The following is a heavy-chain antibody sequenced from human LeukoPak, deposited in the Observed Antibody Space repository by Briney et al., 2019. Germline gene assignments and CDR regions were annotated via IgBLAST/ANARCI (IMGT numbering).Heavy chain of an antibody. CDR3: ASSSIWNYGSRPHY. CDR2: ISSNSNTI. Sequence: GGSLRLSCAASGFTFSNYNMNWVRQAPGKGLEWVSYISSNSNTIYCADSVKGRFTISRDNAKNSLYLQMNSLGAEDTAVYYCASSSIWNYGSRPHYWGQGTLVTVSS. J-gene: IGHJ4*02. CDR1: GFTFSNYN. D-gene: IGHD1-7*01. V-gene: IGHV3-48*01.